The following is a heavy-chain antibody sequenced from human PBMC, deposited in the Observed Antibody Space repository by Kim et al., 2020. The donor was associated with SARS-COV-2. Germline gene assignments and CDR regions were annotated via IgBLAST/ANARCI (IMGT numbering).Heavy chain of an antibody. J-gene: IGHJ5*02. V-gene: IGHV3-33*01. D-gene: IGHD3-16*01. CDR2: IWYDGSNK. CDR1: GFTFSSYG. CDR3: AREALRSRSFDP. Sequence: GGSLRLSCAASGFTFSSYGMHWVRQAPCKGLEWVAVIWYDGSNKYYADSVKGRFTISRDNSKNTLYLQMNSLRAEDTAVYYCAREALRSRSFDPWGQGTLVTVSS.